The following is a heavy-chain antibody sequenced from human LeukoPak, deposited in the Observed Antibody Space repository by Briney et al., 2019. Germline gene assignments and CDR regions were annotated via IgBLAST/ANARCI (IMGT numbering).Heavy chain of an antibody. Sequence: GGSLRLSCAASGFTFSSYSMNWVRQAPGKGLEWVSYISSSSSTIYYADSVKGQFTISRDNAKNSLYLQMNSLRAEDMAVYYCARVSLYHYYMDVWGKGTTVTVSS. CDR3: ARVSLYHYYMDV. CDR1: GFTFSSYS. J-gene: IGHJ6*03. CDR2: ISSSSSTI. V-gene: IGHV3-48*04.